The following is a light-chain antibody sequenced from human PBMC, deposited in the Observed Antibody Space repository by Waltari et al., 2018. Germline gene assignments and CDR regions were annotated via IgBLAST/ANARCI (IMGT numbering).Light chain of an antibody. CDR1: VLAKHY. Sequence: SYELTQPSSVSVSPGQTARITCSGDVLAKHYARWSQTKPGQAPVLVIYKDSERPSGIPERFSGSSSGTTVTLTISGAQVEDEADYYCYSAADNNLRVFGGGTKLTVL. CDR2: KDS. CDR3: YSAADNNLRV. V-gene: IGLV3-27*01. J-gene: IGLJ2*01.